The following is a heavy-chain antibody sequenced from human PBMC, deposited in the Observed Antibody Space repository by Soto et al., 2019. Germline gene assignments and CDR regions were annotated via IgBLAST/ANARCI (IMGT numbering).Heavy chain of an antibody. Sequence: RLSCAASGFTFSSYSMNWVRQAPGKGLEWVSSISSSSSYIYYADSVKGRFTISRDNAKNSLYLQMNSLRAEDTAVYYCASGENGDLDYWGQGTLVTVSS. J-gene: IGHJ4*02. CDR3: ASGENGDLDY. V-gene: IGHV3-21*01. CDR1: GFTFSSYS. D-gene: IGHD4-17*01. CDR2: ISSSSSYI.